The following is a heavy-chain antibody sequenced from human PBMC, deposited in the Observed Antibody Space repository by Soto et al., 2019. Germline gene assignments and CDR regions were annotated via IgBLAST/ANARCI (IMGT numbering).Heavy chain of an antibody. CDR3: ARQGGYCISTSCPYYYYYYGMDV. CDR1: GGSISSSSYY. Sequence: SETLSLTCTVSGGSISSSSYYWGWIRQPPGKGLEWIGSIYYSGSTYYNPSLKSRVTISVDTSKNQFSLKLSSVTAADTAVYYCARQGGYCISTSCPYYYYYYGMDVWGQGTTVTVSS. D-gene: IGHD2-2*01. V-gene: IGHV4-39*01. J-gene: IGHJ6*02. CDR2: IYYSGST.